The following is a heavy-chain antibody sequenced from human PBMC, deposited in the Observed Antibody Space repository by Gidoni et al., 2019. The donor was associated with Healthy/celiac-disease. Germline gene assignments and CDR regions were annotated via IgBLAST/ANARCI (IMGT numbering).Heavy chain of an antibody. CDR3: AKDRDFWIQYGMDV. D-gene: IGHD3-3*01. V-gene: IGHV3-30*18. CDR1: GFTFSSSG. CDR2: ISYDGSNK. J-gene: IGHJ6*02. Sequence: QVQLLESGAGVVQPRRSLSISCAASGFTFSSSGMHWVRQAPGKGLEWVAVISYDGSNKYYADSVKGRFTISRDNSKNTLYLQMNSLRAEDTAVYYCAKDRDFWIQYGMDVWGQGTTVTVSS.